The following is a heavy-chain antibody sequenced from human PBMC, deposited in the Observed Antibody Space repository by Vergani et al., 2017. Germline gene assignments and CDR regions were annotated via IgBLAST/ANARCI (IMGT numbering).Heavy chain of an antibody. J-gene: IGHJ6*02. CDR1: GGPISSGGYY. CDR3: ARSEPIRDYYYYGMDV. Sequence: QVQLQESGPGLVKPSQTLSLTCTVPGGPISSGGYYWSWIRQHPGKGLEWIGYIYYSGSTYYNPALKSRVTISVDTSKNQFSLKLSSVTAADTAVYYCARSEPIRDYYYYGMDVWGQGP. D-gene: IGHD1-14*01. V-gene: IGHV4-31*03. CDR2: IYYSGST.